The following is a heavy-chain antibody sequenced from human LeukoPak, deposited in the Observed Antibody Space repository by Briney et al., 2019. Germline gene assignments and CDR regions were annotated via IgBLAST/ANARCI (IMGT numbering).Heavy chain of an antibody. Sequence: PGGSLRLSCAASGFTFSSYAMSWVRQAPGKGLEWVSAISGSGGSTYYADSVKGRFTISRDNSKNTLYLQMNSLRAEDTAVYYCAKDVLPGIAAAGTSGYFQHWGQGTLVTVFS. J-gene: IGHJ1*01. CDR1: GFTFSSYA. V-gene: IGHV3-23*01. CDR2: ISGSGGST. D-gene: IGHD6-13*01. CDR3: AKDVLPGIAAAGTSGYFQH.